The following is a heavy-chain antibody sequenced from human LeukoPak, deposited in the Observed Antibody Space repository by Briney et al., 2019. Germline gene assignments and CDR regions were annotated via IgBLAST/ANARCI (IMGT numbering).Heavy chain of an antibody. Sequence: GGSLRLSCAASGFSFSSYWMHWVRQAPGKGLVWVSRIKGDGMSTMYADSVKGRFTISRDNAKNTLYLQMNSLRAEDAAVYYCARDDSFDSWGQGTLVSVSS. J-gene: IGHJ4*02. CDR3: ARDDSFDS. CDR2: IKGDGMST. D-gene: IGHD2-21*01. V-gene: IGHV3-74*03. CDR1: GFSFSSYW.